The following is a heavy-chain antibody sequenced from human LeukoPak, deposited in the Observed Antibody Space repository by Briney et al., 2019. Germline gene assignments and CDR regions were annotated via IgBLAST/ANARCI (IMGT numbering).Heavy chain of an antibody. D-gene: IGHD5-12*01. CDR3: ARDGGGYDSDPFDY. J-gene: IGHJ4*02. CDR2: IYYSGST. CDR1: GGSISSGGYY. V-gene: IGHV4-31*11. Sequence: SETLSLTCAVSGGSISSGGYYWSWIRQHPGKGLEWIGYIYYSGSTYYNPSLKSRVTISVDTSKNQFSLKLSSVTAADTAVYYCARDGGGYDSDPFDYWGQGTLVTVSS.